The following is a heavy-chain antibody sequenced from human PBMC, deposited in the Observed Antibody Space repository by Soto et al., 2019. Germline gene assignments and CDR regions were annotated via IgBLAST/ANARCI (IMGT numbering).Heavy chain of an antibody. Sequence: GASVKVSCKASGYTFTGYYMQWVRQAPGQGLEWMGWINPNSGGTNYAQKFQGRVTMTRDTSISTAYMELSRLRSDDTAVYYCALGGMATIRVDYYYGMDVWGQGTTVTV. V-gene: IGHV1-2*02. CDR1: GYTFTGYY. CDR3: ALGGMATIRVDYYYGMDV. J-gene: IGHJ6*02. CDR2: INPNSGGT. D-gene: IGHD5-12*01.